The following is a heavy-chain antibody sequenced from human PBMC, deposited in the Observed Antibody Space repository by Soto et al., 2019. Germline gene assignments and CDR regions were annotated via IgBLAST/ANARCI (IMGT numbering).Heavy chain of an antibody. V-gene: IGHV4-34*01. CDR2: INHSGST. J-gene: IGHJ5*02. Sequence: NPSETLSLTCAVYGGSFSGYYWSWIRQPPGKGLEWIGEINHSGSTNYNPSLKSRVTISVDTSKNQFSLKLSSVTAADTAVYYCARGSKQWLVRGVWFDPWGQGTLVTVSS. CDR3: ARGSKQWLVRGVWFDP. D-gene: IGHD6-19*01. CDR1: GGSFSGYY.